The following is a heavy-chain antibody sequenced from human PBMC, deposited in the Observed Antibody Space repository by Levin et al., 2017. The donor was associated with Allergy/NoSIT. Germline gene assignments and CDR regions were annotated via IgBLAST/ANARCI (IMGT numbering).Heavy chain of an antibody. D-gene: IGHD2-15*01. CDR1: GYSFTSYW. V-gene: IGHV5-51*01. CDR2: IYPGDSDT. J-gene: IGHJ3*02. Sequence: GESLKISCKGSGYSFTSYWIGWVRQMPGKGLEWMGIIYPGDSDTRYSPSFQGQVTISADKSISTAYLQWSSLKASDTAMYYCARGGVGGYCSGGSCYDSAFDIWGQGTMVTVSS. CDR3: ARGGVGGYCSGGSCYDSAFDI.